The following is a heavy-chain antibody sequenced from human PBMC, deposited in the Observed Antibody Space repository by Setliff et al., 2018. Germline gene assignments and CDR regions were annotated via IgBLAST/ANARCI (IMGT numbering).Heavy chain of an antibody. J-gene: IGHJ4*02. CDR2: ISPYSGNT. CDR3: VRSSAPQVVLAADFDF. D-gene: IGHD6-19*01. CDR1: GFRFTNFG. Sequence: ASVKVSCKTSGFRFTNFGFSWVRQAPGQGLEWLGSISPYSGNTNYPQWLQDRVTMTIDTSATTVYMELQSLGSDDTAVYYCVRSSAPQVVLAADFDFWGQGTPVTVPQ. V-gene: IGHV1-18*01.